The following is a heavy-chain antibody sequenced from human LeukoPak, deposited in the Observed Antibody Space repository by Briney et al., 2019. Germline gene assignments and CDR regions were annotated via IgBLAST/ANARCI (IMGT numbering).Heavy chain of an antibody. CDR2: IRYDGSNK. Sequence: GGSLRLSCAASGFTFSSYGMHWVRQAPGKELEWVAFIRYDGSNKYYADPVKGRFTISRGNSKNTLYLQMNSLRAEDTAVYYCAKDRYNSGWYPDAFDIWGQGTMVTVSS. CDR3: AKDRYNSGWYPDAFDI. V-gene: IGHV3-30*02. D-gene: IGHD6-19*01. CDR1: GFTFSSYG. J-gene: IGHJ3*02.